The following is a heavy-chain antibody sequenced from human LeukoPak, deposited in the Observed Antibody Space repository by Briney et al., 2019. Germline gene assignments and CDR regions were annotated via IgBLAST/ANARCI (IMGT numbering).Heavy chain of an antibody. D-gene: IGHD3-10*01. CDR1: GFTFSSYA. V-gene: IGHV3-23*01. CDR2: ISTSGDTT. Sequence: GGTLRPSCAASGFTFSSYAMSWVRQAPGKGLEWVSAISTSGDTTYYADSVKGRFTISRDNSKNTLYLQVNSLRAEDTAVYYCTKVRAYDDSGNPYWHFDLWGRGTLVTVSS. J-gene: IGHJ2*01. CDR3: TKVRAYDDSGNPYWHFDL.